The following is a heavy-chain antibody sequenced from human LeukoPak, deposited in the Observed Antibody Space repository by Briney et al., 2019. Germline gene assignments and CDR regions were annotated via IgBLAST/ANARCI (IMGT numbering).Heavy chain of an antibody. V-gene: IGHV4-4*02. CDR2: VNLQGST. CDR3: AREGGPYRPLDY. Sequence: SGTLSLTCGVSGGSITITNYWTWVRQPPGKGLEWIGEVNLQGSTNYNPSLMGRVAISVDTSENHISLQLTSVAAADTAVYYCAREGGPYRPLDYSGQGTLVTVSS. CDR1: GGSITITNY. J-gene: IGHJ4*02.